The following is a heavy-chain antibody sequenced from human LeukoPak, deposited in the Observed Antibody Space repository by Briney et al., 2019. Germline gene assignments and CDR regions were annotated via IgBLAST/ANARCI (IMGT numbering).Heavy chain of an antibody. CDR2: ISSSSSYI. V-gene: IGHV3-21*01. CDR1: GFTFSSYS. J-gene: IGHJ4*02. Sequence: GGSLRLSCAASGFTFSSYSMNWVRQAPGKGLEWVSSISSSSSYIYYADPVKGRFTISRDNAKNSLYLQMNSLRAEDTAVYYCARDGGYRAIDYWGQGTLVTVSS. D-gene: IGHD5-12*01. CDR3: ARDGGYRAIDY.